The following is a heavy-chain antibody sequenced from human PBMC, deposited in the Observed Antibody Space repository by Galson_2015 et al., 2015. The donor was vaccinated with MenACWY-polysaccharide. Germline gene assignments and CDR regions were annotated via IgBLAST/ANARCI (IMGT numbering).Heavy chain of an antibody. CDR1: GDSVSNNHVA. CDR3: ARGAYSSFDI. D-gene: IGHD2-15*01. CDR2: TYRGSN. V-gene: IGHV6-1*01. J-gene: IGHJ3*02. Sequence: CAISGDSVSNNHVAWNWIRQSPSRGPEWLGRTYRGSNQYAASMRGRIAINSDTSTNQFSLQLSSVTPEDTGLYYCARGAYSSFDIWGQGTTVTVSS.